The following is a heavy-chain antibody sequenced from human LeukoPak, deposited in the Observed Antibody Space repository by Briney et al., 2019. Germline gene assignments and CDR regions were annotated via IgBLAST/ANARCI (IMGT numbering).Heavy chain of an antibody. J-gene: IGHJ6*02. CDR1: GFTFSSYE. Sequence: GGSLRLSCAASGFTFSSYEMNWVRQAPGKGLEWVSLISGDGGSTYYADSVKGRFTISRDNSKNSLYLQMNSLRTEDTALYYCAKDSAVYYYYGMDVWGQGTTVTVSS. CDR2: ISGDGGST. CDR3: AKDSAVYYYYGMDV. V-gene: IGHV3-43*02.